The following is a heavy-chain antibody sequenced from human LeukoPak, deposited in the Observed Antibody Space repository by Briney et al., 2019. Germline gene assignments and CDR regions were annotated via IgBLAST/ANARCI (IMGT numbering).Heavy chain of an antibody. D-gene: IGHD2-21*01. V-gene: IGHV4-39*01. Sequence: PSETLSLTCTVSGGSISSSSYYWGWIRQPPGKGLEWIGSIYYSGSTYYNPSLKSRVTISVDTSKNQFSLKLSSVTAADTAVYYCARGSYSATGFDIWGQGTMVTVSS. CDR3: ARGSYSATGFDI. CDR1: GGSISSSSYY. J-gene: IGHJ3*02. CDR2: IYYSGST.